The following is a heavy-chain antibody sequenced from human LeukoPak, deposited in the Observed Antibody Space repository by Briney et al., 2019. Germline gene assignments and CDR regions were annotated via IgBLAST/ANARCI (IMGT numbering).Heavy chain of an antibody. V-gene: IGHV3-21*01. CDR2: ISSSSSYI. Sequence: PGGSLRLSCAASAFPFSTYGMHWVRQAPGKGLEWVSSISSSSSYIYYADSVKGRFTISRDNAKNSLYLQMNSLRAEDTAVYYCARVEESASFDPWGQGTLVTVSS. J-gene: IGHJ5*02. CDR1: AFPFSTYG. CDR3: ARVEESASFDP. D-gene: IGHD3-3*01.